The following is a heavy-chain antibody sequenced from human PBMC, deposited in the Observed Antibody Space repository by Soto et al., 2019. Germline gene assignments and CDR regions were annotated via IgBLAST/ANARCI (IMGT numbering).Heavy chain of an antibody. CDR1: GFTFGGYW. V-gene: IGHV3-7*01. J-gene: IGHJ3*02. Sequence: EVQLVESGGGLVQPGGSRRFPVAASGFTFGGYWMGWFGRPPGRGLEGVANIKQDGSEKYYVDSVKGRFTISRDNAKNSLYLQMNSLRAEDTAVYYCARDLWDLDAFDIWGQGTMVTVSS. D-gene: IGHD1-26*01. CDR2: IKQDGSEK. CDR3: ARDLWDLDAFDI.